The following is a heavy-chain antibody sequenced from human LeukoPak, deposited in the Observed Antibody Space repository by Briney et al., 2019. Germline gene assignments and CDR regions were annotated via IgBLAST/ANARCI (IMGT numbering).Heavy chain of an antibody. CDR1: GFTFSNYW. CDR2: IKEDGSEK. CDR3: ATCSTWRFDY. V-gene: IGHV3-7*05. J-gene: IGHJ4*02. D-gene: IGHD6-13*01. Sequence: SGGSLRLSCAASGFTFSNYWMSWVRQAPGKRLEWVANIKEDGSEKNYADSVKGRFTISRDNAKNSLHLQMNSLRAEDTAVYYCATCSTWRFDYWGQGTLVTVSS.